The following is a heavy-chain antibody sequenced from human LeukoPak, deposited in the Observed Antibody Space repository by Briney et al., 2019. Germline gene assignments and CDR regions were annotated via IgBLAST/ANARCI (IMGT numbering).Heavy chain of an antibody. Sequence: TSETLSLTCAVYGGSFSGYYWSWIRQPPGKGLEWIGNFYYTGSTYYNPSLKSRITISVDTSKNQFSLKLRSVTAADTAVYYCARHSRSGYGDYESAFDIWGQGTMVTVSS. CDR3: ARHSRSGYGDYESAFDI. V-gene: IGHV4-34*01. D-gene: IGHD5-12*01. J-gene: IGHJ3*02. CDR2: FYYTGST. CDR1: GGSFSGYY.